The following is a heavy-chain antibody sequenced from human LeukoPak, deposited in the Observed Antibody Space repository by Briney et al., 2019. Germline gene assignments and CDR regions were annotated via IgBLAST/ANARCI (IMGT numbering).Heavy chain of an antibody. D-gene: IGHD6-19*01. CDR3: ATHHREGVTGREYFQH. CDR2: ISSSSSYI. CDR1: GFTFSSYS. Sequence: GGSPRLSCAASGFTFSSYSMNWARQAPGKGLEWVSSISSSSSYIYYADSVKGRFTISRDNSKNTLYLQMSSLRAEDTAVYYCATHHREGVTGREYFQHWGQGTLVTVSS. V-gene: IGHV3-21*01. J-gene: IGHJ1*01.